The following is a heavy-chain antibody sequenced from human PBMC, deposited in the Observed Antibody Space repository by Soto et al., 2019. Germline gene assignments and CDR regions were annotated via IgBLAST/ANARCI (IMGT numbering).Heavy chain of an antibody. CDR3: AKDKEVYSYVYLGFDY. D-gene: IGHD5-18*01. J-gene: IGHJ4*02. CDR1: GFTFSSYG. V-gene: IGHV3-30*18. CDR2: ISYDGSNK. Sequence: GGSLRLSCAASGFTFSSYGMHWVRQAPGKGLEWVAVISYDGSNKYYADSVKGRFTISRDNSKNTLYLQMNSLRAEDTAVYYWAKDKEVYSYVYLGFDYWGRGTLVTVSS.